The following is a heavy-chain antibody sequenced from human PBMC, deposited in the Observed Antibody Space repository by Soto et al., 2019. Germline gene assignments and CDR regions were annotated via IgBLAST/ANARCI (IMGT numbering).Heavy chain of an antibody. V-gene: IGHV4-30-2*01. Sequence: PSETXSLTCSFSGGSISSGGYSWGWIRQPPGKGLEWIGYIYHSGSTYYNPSLKSRVTISLDRSKNQFSLKLSSVTAAETAVYYSARDQRSTHRKTQETDYCRQGTMVT. CDR3: ARDQRSTHRKTQETDY. CDR2: IYHSGST. CDR1: GGSISSGGYS. J-gene: IGHJ4*02.